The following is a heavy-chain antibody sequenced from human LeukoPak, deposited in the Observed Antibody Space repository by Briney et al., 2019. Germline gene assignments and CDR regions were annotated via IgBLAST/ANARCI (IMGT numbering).Heavy chain of an antibody. V-gene: IGHV3-48*03. J-gene: IGHJ6*03. D-gene: IGHD5/OR15-5a*01. Sequence: GGSLRLSCAASGFTFSSYEMNWVRQAPGKGLEWVSYISSSGSTIYYADSVKGRFTISRDNAKNSLYLQMNSLRAEDTAVYYCARDRLLYDLSGMDVWGKGTTVTISS. CDR3: ARDRLLYDLSGMDV. CDR2: ISSSGSTI. CDR1: GFTFSSYE.